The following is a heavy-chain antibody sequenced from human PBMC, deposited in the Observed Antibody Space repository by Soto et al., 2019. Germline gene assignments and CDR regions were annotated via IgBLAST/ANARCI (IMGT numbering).Heavy chain of an antibody. CDR3: AKGNYYDTSGLYYFDS. D-gene: IGHD3-22*01. CDR2: ISYDGTKQ. V-gene: IGHV3-30*04. J-gene: IGHJ4*02. CDR1: GFTFSSYA. Sequence: GGSLRLSCAASGFTFSSYAMHWVRQAPGKGLEWVAVISYDGTKQYYSDSVKGRFTISRDNPRNTLYLQMNSLRAEDTAVYYCAKGNYYDTSGLYYFDSWGQGTLVTVS.